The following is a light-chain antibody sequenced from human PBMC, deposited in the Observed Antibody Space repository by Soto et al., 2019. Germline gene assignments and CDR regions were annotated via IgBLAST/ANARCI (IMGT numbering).Light chain of an antibody. Sequence: DIVMTQPPDSLAVSLAERATINCKSSQSVLYSSNNMNYLTWYQQKPGQPPKLLINWASTRESGVPDRFSGSGSGSDFTLTISSLQAEDVAVYYCHEYYSTPFTFGPGTRVDIK. CDR1: QSVLYSSNNMNY. CDR3: HEYYSTPFT. V-gene: IGKV4-1*01. CDR2: WAS. J-gene: IGKJ3*01.